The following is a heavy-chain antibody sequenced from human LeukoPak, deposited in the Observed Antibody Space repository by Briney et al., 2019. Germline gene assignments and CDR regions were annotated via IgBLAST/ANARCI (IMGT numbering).Heavy chain of an antibody. CDR2: ITGSGSST. D-gene: IGHD3-3*01. CDR3: AKEMGRRLYYDFWSGYSAFDI. J-gene: IGHJ3*02. Sequence: GGSLRLSRAASGITFSNYAMSWVRQAPGKGLEWVSAITGSGSSTYYADSVKGRFIISRDNSKDTLYLQMNSLGAEDTALYYCAKEMGRRLYYDFWSGYSAFDIWGQGTMVTVSS. CDR1: GITFSNYA. V-gene: IGHV3-23*01.